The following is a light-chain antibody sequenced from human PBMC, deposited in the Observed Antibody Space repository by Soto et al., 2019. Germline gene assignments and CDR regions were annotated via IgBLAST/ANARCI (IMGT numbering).Light chain of an antibody. J-gene: IGKJ2*01. V-gene: IGKV1-5*01. CDR3: QQYSTYSYT. CDR1: QSISSW. Sequence: DIQMTQSPSALSASVGDRVTITCRASQSISSWLAWYQQKPGKAPKLLIYDASSLESRVPSRFSGSGSGTEFTLSISGLRPVDFATYYCQQYSTYSYTFGQGTKLEIK. CDR2: DAS.